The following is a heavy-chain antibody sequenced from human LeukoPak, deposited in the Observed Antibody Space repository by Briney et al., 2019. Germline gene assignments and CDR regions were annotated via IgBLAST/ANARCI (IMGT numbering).Heavy chain of an antibody. V-gene: IGHV3-23*01. CDR1: GFTFSSYA. J-gene: IGHJ4*02. CDR2: VSDSGGST. CDR3: AKDHSSTLYYFDY. D-gene: IGHD6-19*01. Sequence: PGGPLRLSCAASGFTFSSYAMSWVRQAPGKGLEWVSGVSDSGGSTYYADSVKGRFTISRDNSKNTLYLQMNSLRAEDTAVYYCAKDHSSTLYYFDYWGQGTLVTVSS.